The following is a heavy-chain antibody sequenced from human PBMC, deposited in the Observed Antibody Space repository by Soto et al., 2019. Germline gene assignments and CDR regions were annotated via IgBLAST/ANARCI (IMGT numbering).Heavy chain of an antibody. CDR3: ARDSSGSYYGDDFDI. CDR2: IYHSGST. CDR1: GGSISSSNW. V-gene: IGHV4-4*02. Sequence: QVQLQESGPGLVKPSGTLSLTCAVSGGSISSSNWWCWVRQPPGKGLVWIGEIYHSGSTNYNTSLNSRVNISEDKSKHKFSLKLGSVTAADTCVYYCARDSSGSYYGDDFDIWGQGTRVTVSS. J-gene: IGHJ3*02. D-gene: IGHD1-26*01.